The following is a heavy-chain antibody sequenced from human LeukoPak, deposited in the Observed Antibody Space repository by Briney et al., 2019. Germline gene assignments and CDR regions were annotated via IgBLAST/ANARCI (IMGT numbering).Heavy chain of an antibody. CDR1: GFTFSTYA. D-gene: IGHD2-2*01. J-gene: IGHJ4*02. V-gene: IGHV3-23*01. Sequence: GGSLRLSCAASGFTFSTYAMSWVRQAPGKGLEWVSLISGSGGSTNYADSVKGRFTISRDNGKNTLSLQMNSLRAEDTAVYYCARASLLGYCSSTSCYQFDYWGQGTLVTVSS. CDR3: ARASLLGYCSSTSCYQFDY. CDR2: ISGSGGST.